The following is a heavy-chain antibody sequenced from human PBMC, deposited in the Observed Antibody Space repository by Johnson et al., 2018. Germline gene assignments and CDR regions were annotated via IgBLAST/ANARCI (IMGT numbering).Heavy chain of an antibody. J-gene: IGHJ4*02. D-gene: IGHD6-13*01. V-gene: IGHV3-15*01. CDR3: AADVPVPLAQIDS. CDR1: GFTFTAAW. Sequence: EVQLVESGGGLVRPGGSLRLSCAASGFTFTAAWMNWVRQAPGKGLEWVGRVTTISGPGAKDYAAPVRGRFTISRGDSKDMVFLQMNSLKTGDTALYYCAADVPVPLAQIDSCGQGTLVTVSS. CDR2: VTTISGPGAK.